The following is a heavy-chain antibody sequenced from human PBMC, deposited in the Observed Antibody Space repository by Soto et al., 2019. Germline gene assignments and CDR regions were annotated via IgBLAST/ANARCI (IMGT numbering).Heavy chain of an antibody. CDR2: IRYDGNT. Sequence: QVQLVESGGGVVQPGRSLRLSCAASGLSFSSYGMHWVRQAPGKGLEWVAVIRYDGNTYYVDSVKGRFTISRDDSKNTLYLQMNSLRAEDTAVYYCARARDGYIHGLGYWGQGTLVIVSS. CDR1: GLSFSSYG. J-gene: IGHJ4*02. D-gene: IGHD3-16*01. V-gene: IGHV3-33*01. CDR3: ARARDGYIHGLGY.